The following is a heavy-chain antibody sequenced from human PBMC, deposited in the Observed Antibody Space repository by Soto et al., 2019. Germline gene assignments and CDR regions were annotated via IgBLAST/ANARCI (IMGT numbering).Heavy chain of an antibody. D-gene: IGHD2-15*01. CDR2: IIPIFGTA. J-gene: IGHJ3*02. CDR1: GGTFSSYA. Sequence: QVQLVQSGAEVKKPGSSVKVSCKASGGTFSSYAISWVRQAPGQGLEWLGGIIPIFGTANYAQKFQGRVTITADESTSKAYMELSRLRYEDKAGYYCARDCSGGSCYSGAFDIWGQGTMVTVSA. CDR3: ARDCSGGSCYSGAFDI. V-gene: IGHV1-69*01.